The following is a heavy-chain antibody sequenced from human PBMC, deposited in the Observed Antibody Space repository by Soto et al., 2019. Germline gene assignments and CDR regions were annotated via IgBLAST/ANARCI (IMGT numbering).Heavy chain of an antibody. CDR1: GYTFTSYA. CDR3: ARDRDVNSGSSWYVGTPHYYYYGMDV. CDR2: INTNTGNP. Sequence: QVQLVQSGSELKKPGASVKVSCKASGYTFTSYAMNWVRQAPGQGLEWMGWINTNTGNPTYAQGFTGRFVFSLDTAVSTAYLQICSLKAEDTAVYYCARDRDVNSGSSWYVGTPHYYYYGMDVWGQGTTVTVSS. D-gene: IGHD6-13*01. J-gene: IGHJ6*02. V-gene: IGHV7-4-1*01.